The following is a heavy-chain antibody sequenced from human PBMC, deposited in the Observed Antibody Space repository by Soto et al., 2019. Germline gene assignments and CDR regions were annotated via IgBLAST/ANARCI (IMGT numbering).Heavy chain of an antibody. CDR2: IYHTGTT. J-gene: IGHJ5*02. CDR3: VREGLTMYGVLTPSFDP. D-gene: IGHD3-3*01. CDR1: GASITSGDYS. Sequence: QVQLQESGPGLVKPSQTLSLTCTVSGASITSGDYSWNWIRQPPGKGLEWIGYIYHTGTTYYNPSLQSQVTISVDTSMNQFSLKLRSVTAADTAVYYCVREGLTMYGVLTPSFDPRGQGTLVTVSS. V-gene: IGHV4-30-4*01.